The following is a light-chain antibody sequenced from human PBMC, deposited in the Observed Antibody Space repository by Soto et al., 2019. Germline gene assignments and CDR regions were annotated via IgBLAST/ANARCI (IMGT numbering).Light chain of an antibody. Sequence: QSALTQPASVSGSPGQSITISCTGTSSDVGGYNYVSWYQQHPGKAPKLMIYEVSNRPSGVSNRFSGSKSGNTASLTISGLQAEDEADYHCCSFVTGSTYVFGTGTKVTVL. V-gene: IGLV2-14*01. CDR1: SSDVGGYNY. J-gene: IGLJ1*01. CDR2: EVS. CDR3: CSFVTGSTYV.